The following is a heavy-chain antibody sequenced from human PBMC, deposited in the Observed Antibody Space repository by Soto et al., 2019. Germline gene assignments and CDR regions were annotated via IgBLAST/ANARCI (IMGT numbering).Heavy chain of an antibody. D-gene: IGHD4-17*01. CDR3: ARDRTTVTETPSFDY. CDR2: ISAYNGIT. J-gene: IGHJ4*02. CDR1: GYTFTSYG. Sequence: QVQLVQSGAEVKKPGASVKVSCKASGYTFTSYGISWVRQAPGQGLEWMGWISAYNGITNYAQKLQGRVTMTTDTSXXTAYMELRSLRSDDTAVYYCARDRTTVTETPSFDYWGQGTLVTVSS. V-gene: IGHV1-18*01.